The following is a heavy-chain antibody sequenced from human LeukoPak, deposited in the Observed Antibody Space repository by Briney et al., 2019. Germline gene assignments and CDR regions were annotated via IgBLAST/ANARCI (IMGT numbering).Heavy chain of an antibody. Sequence: GRSLRLSCTASGFTFGDYAMSWVRQAPGKGLEWVGRIESKSDGGAIDYAVPVKGRFTISRDDSKNTQYLQMNSLKTEDTAIYYCSTLAYCSGGSCYGFDYWGQGALVTVSS. D-gene: IGHD2-15*01. CDR3: STLAYCSGGSCYGFDY. CDR2: IESKSDGGAI. J-gene: IGHJ4*02. CDR1: GFTFGDYA. V-gene: IGHV3-15*04.